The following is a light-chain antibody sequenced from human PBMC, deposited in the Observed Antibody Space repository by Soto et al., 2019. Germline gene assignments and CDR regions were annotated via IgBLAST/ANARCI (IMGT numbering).Light chain of an antibody. CDR2: AAS. Sequence: DIQMTQSPSSLSASVGDRVTITCRASQAVNNTLAWYQQKPGRAPKLLIYAASTLQSGVTTRFSGGGSGTDFTLTISSLQPEDVATYYCQKYNNGPPATFGPGTKV. J-gene: IGKJ3*01. CDR1: QAVNNT. CDR3: QKYNNGPPAT. V-gene: IGKV1-27*01.